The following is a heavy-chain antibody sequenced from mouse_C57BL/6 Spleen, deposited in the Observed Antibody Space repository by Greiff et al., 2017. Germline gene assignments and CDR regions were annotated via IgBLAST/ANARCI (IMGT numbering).Heavy chain of an antibody. V-gene: IGHV1-64*01. CDR3: ARSPSSSGYGAY. J-gene: IGHJ3*01. CDR2: IHPNSGST. CDR1: GYTFTSYW. Sequence: VQLQQPGAELVKPGASVKLSCKASGYTFTSYWMHWVKQRPGQGLEWIGMIHPNSGSTNYNEKFKSKATLTVDKSSSTAYMQLSSLTSEDSAVYYCARSPSSSGYGAYWGQGTLVTVSA. D-gene: IGHD3-2*02.